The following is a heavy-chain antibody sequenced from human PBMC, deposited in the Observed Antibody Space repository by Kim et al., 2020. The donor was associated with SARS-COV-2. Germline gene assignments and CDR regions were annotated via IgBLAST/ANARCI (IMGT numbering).Heavy chain of an antibody. CDR3: ARDGIAAITRNYYYYYYMGV. D-gene: IGHD6-6*01. CDR1: GLTFSSYG. J-gene: IGHJ6*03. V-gene: IGHV3-33*01. Sequence: GGSLRLSCAAYGLTFSSYGMHWVRQAPGKGLEWVEVIWYDGSNKDYADSVKGQFTISRDNSKNTLYLQMNSLRAEDTAVYYCARDGIAAITRNYYYYYYMGVWGKGATVTVSS. CDR2: IWYDGSNK.